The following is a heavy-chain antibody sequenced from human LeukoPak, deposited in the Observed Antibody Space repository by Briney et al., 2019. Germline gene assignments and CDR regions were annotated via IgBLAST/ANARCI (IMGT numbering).Heavy chain of an antibody. J-gene: IGHJ4*02. CDR1: GGSICSGDYY. CDR2: IYYSGST. V-gene: IGHV4-30-4*08. D-gene: IGHD3-3*01. Sequence: PSQTLSLTCTVSGGSICSGDYYWSWIRQPPGKGLEWIGYIYYSGSTYYNPSLKSRVTISVDTSKNQFSLKLSSVTAADTAVYYCARHSGFLEWLLDYWGQGTLVTVSS. CDR3: ARHSGFLEWLLDY.